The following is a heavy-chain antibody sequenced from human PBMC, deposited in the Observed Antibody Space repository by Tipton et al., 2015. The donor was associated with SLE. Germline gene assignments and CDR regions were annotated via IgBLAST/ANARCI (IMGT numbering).Heavy chain of an antibody. CDR3: ARGFSSDWSGSLVSFDP. D-gene: IGHD3-3*01. CDR1: GFTFHDYA. Sequence: RSLRLSCAASGFTFHDYAMHWVRQAPGKGLEWVSGIGWNSDSVGYADSVRGRFTISRDNAKNSLYLQMNSLRPEDTAFYYCARGFSSDWSGSLVSFDPWGHGTLVTVSS. J-gene: IGHJ5*02. CDR2: IGWNSDSV. V-gene: IGHV3-9*01.